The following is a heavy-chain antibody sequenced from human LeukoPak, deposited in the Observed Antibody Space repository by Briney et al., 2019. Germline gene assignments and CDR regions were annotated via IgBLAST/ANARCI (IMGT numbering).Heavy chain of an antibody. CDR1: GFTFGDYA. Sequence: GGSLRLSCTVSGFTFGDYAMTWFRQAPGKGLEWVGFIRSKGFGGTTEYAASVKGRFSISRDDSKSIAYLQMNSLKTEDTAVYYCTREEHGSIYSFDYWGQGTLAIVSS. CDR3: TREEHGSIYSFDY. CDR2: IRSKGFGGTT. V-gene: IGHV3-49*03. J-gene: IGHJ4*02. D-gene: IGHD2-15*01.